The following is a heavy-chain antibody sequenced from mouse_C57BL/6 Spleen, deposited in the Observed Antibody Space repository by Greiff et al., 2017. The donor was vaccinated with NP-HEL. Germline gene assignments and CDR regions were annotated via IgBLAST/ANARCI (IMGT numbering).Heavy chain of an antibody. Sequence: EVQLVESEGGLVQPGSSMKLSCTASGFTFSDYYMAWVRQVPEKGLEWVANINYDGSSTYYLDSLKSRFIISRDNAKNILYLQMSSLKSEDTATYYCARSIARYWYFDVWGTGTTVTVSS. CDR2: INYDGSST. CDR1: GFTFSDYY. D-gene: IGHD2-12*01. V-gene: IGHV5-16*01. CDR3: ARSIARYWYFDV. J-gene: IGHJ1*03.